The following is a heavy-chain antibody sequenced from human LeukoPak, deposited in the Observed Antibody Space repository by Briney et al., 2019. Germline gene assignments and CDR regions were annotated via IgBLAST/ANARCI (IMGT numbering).Heavy chain of an antibody. Sequence: VKGRFTISRDNAKNSLCLQMNSLRAEDTAVYYCAREGAAAGTYYYYGMDVWGQGTTVTVSS. J-gene: IGHJ6*02. V-gene: IGHV3-48*03. CDR3: AREGAAAGTYYYYGMDV. D-gene: IGHD6-13*01.